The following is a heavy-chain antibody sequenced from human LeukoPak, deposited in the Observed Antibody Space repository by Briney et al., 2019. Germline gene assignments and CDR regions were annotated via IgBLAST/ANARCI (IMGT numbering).Heavy chain of an antibody. J-gene: IGHJ4*02. D-gene: IGHD2-15*01. V-gene: IGHV1-18*01. CDR2: ISAYNGNT. CDR3: ARGAPGGYCSGGSCPYFDY. CDR1: GYTFTSYG. Sequence: GASVKVSCKASGYTFTSYGISWVRQAPGQGLEWMGWISAYNGNTNYAQKLQGRVTMTTDTSTSTAYMELSSLRSEDTVVYYCARGAPGGYCSGGSCPYFDYWGQGTLVSVSS.